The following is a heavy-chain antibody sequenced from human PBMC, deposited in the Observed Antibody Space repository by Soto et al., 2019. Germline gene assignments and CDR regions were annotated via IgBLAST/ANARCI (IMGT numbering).Heavy chain of an antibody. CDR2: IDPSDSYT. Sequence: AGESLKISCKGSGYSFTSYWISWVRQMPGKGLEWMGRIDPSDSYTNYSPSFQGHVTISADKSISTAYLQWSSLKASDTAMYYCARHYDILTGYAPYPHHYWGQGTLVTVSS. V-gene: IGHV5-10-1*01. J-gene: IGHJ4*02. CDR3: ARHYDILTGYAPYPHHY. D-gene: IGHD3-9*01. CDR1: GYSFTSYW.